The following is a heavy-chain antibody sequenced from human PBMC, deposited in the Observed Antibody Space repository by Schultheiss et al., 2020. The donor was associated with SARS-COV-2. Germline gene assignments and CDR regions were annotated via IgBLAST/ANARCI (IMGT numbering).Heavy chain of an antibody. CDR2: IYHSGST. J-gene: IGHJ5*02. CDR3: ARGVVPAAMGNWFDP. V-gene: IGHV4-30-2*01. CDR1: GGSISSGGYS. Sequence: SQTLSLTCAVSGGSISSGGYSWSWIRQPPGKGLEWIGYIYHSGSTYYNPSLRSRVTISVDRSKNQLSLDLSSVTAADTAVYYCARGVVPAAMGNWFDPWGQGTLVTVSS. D-gene: IGHD2-2*01.